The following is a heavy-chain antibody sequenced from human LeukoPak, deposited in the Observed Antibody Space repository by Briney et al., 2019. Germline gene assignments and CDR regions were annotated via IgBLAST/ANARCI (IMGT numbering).Heavy chain of an antibody. CDR1: GYTFTDYY. J-gene: IGHJ5*01. Sequence: ASVKVSCKPYGYTFTDYYIHWVRQAPGQGLEWMGCVNPNSGDTNYAQKFQGSVTMTRDTSISTVYMELSRLRSDDTAVYYCARASGSYWWFDSWGQGTLVTVSS. D-gene: IGHD1-26*01. V-gene: IGHV1-2*02. CDR2: VNPNSGDT. CDR3: ARASGSYWWFDS.